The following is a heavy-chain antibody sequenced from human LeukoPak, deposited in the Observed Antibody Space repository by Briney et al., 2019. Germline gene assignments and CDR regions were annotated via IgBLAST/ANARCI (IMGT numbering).Heavy chain of an antibody. V-gene: IGHV4-59*01. J-gene: IGHJ3*01. D-gene: IGHD1-26*01. Sequence: SETLSLTCTVSGGSISSYYWSWIRQPPGKGLEWIGYIYYSGSTNYNPSLKSRVTISVDTSKNQFSLKLSSVTAADTAVYYCARVGVGATAGSVFLGHAFDVWGQGTMVTVSS. CDR3: ARVGVGATAGSVFLGHAFDV. CDR1: GGSISSYY. CDR2: IYYSGST.